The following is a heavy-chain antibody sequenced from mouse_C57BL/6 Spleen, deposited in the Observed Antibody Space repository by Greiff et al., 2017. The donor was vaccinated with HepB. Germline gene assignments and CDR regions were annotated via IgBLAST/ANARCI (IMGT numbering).Heavy chain of an antibody. V-gene: IGHV1-72*01. Sequence: QVQLKQPGAELVKPGASVKLSCKASGYTFTSYWMHWVKQRPGRGLEWIGRIDPNSGGTKYNEKFKSKATLTVDKPSSTAYMQLSSLTSEDSAVYYCALYYGYDGFAYWGQGTLVTVSA. J-gene: IGHJ3*01. D-gene: IGHD2-2*01. CDR1: GYTFTSYW. CDR3: ALYYGYDGFAY. CDR2: IDPNSGGT.